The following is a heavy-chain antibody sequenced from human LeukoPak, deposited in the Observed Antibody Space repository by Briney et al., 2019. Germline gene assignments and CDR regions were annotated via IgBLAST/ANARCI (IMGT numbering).Heavy chain of an antibody. V-gene: IGHV3-7*01. Sequence: GGSLRLSCEASGFSFSAAWMTWVRQARGKGLEWVATIKKDGSDKYYVDSVKGRFTLSRDNAKNLVYLQMNSLRAEDTAVYYCAREVADIVVVPAAIDYWGQGTLVTVSS. J-gene: IGHJ4*02. D-gene: IGHD2-2*01. CDR3: AREVADIVVVPAAIDY. CDR2: IKKDGSDK. CDR1: GFSFSAAW.